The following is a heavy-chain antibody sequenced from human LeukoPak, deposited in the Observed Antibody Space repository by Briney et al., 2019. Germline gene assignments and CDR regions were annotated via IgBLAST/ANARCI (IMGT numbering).Heavy chain of an antibody. Sequence: ASVKVSCKASGGTFSSYAISWVRQAPGQGLEWMGGIIPIFGTANYAQKFQGRVTITADKSTSTAYMELSSLRSEDTAVYYCARSSRGYYDSSGYYSVDYWGQGTLVTVSS. D-gene: IGHD3-22*01. V-gene: IGHV1-69*06. CDR2: IIPIFGTA. CDR3: ARSSRGYYDSSGYYSVDY. J-gene: IGHJ4*02. CDR1: GGTFSSYA.